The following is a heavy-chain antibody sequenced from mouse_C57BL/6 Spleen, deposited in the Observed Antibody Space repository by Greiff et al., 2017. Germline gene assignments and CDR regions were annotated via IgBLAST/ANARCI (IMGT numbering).Heavy chain of an antibody. CDR1: GFTFSDYG. CDR3: AGGNYWFAY. D-gene: IGHD2-1*01. Sequence: EVHLVESGGGLVKPGGSLKLSCAASGFTFSDYGMHWVRQAPEKGLEWVAYISSGSSTIYYADTVKGRFTISRDNAQNTLFLQMNSLRSEDTAMYYCAGGNYWFAYWGQGTLVTVSA. CDR2: ISSGSSTI. J-gene: IGHJ3*01. V-gene: IGHV5-17*01.